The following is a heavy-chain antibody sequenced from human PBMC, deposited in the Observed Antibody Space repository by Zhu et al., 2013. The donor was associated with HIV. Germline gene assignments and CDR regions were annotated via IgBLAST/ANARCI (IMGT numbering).Heavy chain of an antibody. CDR2: IYYSGST. V-gene: IGHV4-39*07. Sequence: VQLQESGPGLVKPSETLSLTCTVSGGSISSSSYYWGWIRQPPGKGLEWIGSIYYSGSTYYNPSLKSRVTISVDTSKNQFSLKLSSVTAADTAVYYCARGPAPLLRYFDWLAHYYYMDVWGKGTTVTVSS. D-gene: IGHD3-9*01. CDR1: GGSISSSSYY. CDR3: ARGPAPLLRYFDWLAHYYYMDV. J-gene: IGHJ6*03.